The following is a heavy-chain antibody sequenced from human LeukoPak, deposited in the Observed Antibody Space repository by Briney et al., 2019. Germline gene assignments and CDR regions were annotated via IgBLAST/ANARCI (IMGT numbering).Heavy chain of an antibody. CDR1: GFSFSSFW. D-gene: IGHD4-17*01. V-gene: IGHV3-74*01. CDR2: IKSDGAGT. Sequence: GGSLRLSCAASGFSFSSFWMHWVCQAPGKGLVWVSGIKSDGAGTSYVDSVKGRFTISRDNAKNTLDLQMNSLRAEDTAVYYCARGGYGAYMGWGQGMLVTVSS. CDR3: ARGGYGAYMG. J-gene: IGHJ4*02.